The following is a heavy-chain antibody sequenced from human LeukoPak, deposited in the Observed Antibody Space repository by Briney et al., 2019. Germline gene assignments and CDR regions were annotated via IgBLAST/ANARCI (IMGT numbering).Heavy chain of an antibody. J-gene: IGHJ6*02. CDR2: IIPIFGTA. V-gene: IGHV1-69*13. CDR1: GGTFSSYA. Sequence: SVKVSCKASGGTFSSYAISWVRQAPGQGLEWMGGIIPIFGTANYAQKFQGRVTITADESTSTAYMELSSLRSEDTAVYYCASSLTVTVYYYYGMDVWGQGTTVTVSS. CDR3: ASSLTVTVYYYYGMDV. D-gene: IGHD4-17*01.